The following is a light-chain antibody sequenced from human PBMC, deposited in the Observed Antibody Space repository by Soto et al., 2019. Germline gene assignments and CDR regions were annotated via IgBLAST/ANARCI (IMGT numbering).Light chain of an antibody. Sequence: QCVLTQPPSGSGAPGQRVTISCTRSSSNIGAGYGVHWYQHLPGTAPKLLIYGNSNRPSGVPDRFSGSKSGPSASLAITGLQADDEADYYCQSYDSSLSAPYVFGTGTKVTVL. CDR1: SSNIGAGYG. CDR2: GNS. CDR3: QSYDSSLSAPYV. V-gene: IGLV1-40*01. J-gene: IGLJ1*01.